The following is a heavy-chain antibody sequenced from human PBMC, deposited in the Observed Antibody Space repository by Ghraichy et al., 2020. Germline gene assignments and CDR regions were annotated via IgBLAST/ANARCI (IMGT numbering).Heavy chain of an antibody. CDR1: GLTFSSYA. CDR2: ISGSGGST. CDR3: AKDRGDGWVHCLDV. Sequence: GESLNISCAASGLTFSSYAMSWVRQAPGKGLEWVSAISGSGGSTNYADSVKGRFTISRDNSKNTLYLQMNSLRAEDTAVYYCAKDRGDGWVHCLDVWGQGTTVTVSS. D-gene: IGHD3-10*01. J-gene: IGHJ6*02. V-gene: IGHV3-23*01.